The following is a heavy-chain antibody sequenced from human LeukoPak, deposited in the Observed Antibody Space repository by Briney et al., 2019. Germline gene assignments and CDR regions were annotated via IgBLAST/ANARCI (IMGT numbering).Heavy chain of an antibody. V-gene: IGHV3-30-3*01. D-gene: IGHD6-19*01. CDR1: GFTFSNCA. Sequence: GGSLRLACAASGFTFSNCAFDWVRQAPGKGLEWVAVISYDGSNKYYADSVKGRFTISRDSSKNTLFLQMNSLRAEDTAVYYCARGRSGAYDAFDIWGQGTVVTVSS. CDR2: ISYDGSNK. J-gene: IGHJ3*02. CDR3: ARGRSGAYDAFDI.